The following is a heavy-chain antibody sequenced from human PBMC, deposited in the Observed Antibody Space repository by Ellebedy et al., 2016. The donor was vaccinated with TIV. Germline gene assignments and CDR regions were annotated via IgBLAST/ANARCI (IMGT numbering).Heavy chain of an antibody. Sequence: MPSETLSLTCTVSGDSISNSTYYWGWIRKPPGKGLEWFGSINNNGDIYYNPSLKSRVTISVDTSKNHFSLKVTSVTAADTAVYYCARGLGYFDYWGQGTLVTVSS. D-gene: IGHD7-27*01. CDR2: INNNGDI. J-gene: IGHJ4*02. CDR1: GDSISNSTYY. V-gene: IGHV4-39*07. CDR3: ARGLGYFDY.